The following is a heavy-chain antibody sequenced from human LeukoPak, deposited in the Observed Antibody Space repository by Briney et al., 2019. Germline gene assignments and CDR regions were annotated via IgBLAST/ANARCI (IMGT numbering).Heavy chain of an antibody. Sequence: QPGGSLRLSCAPSGFAFDDYAMHWVRQAPGKGLEWVSLISGDGGSTYYAASVKGRFTISRDNSKNSLYVQMNSLRSEDTALYYCAKQAASGGGVDYWGQGTLVTVSS. CDR1: GFAFDDYA. CDR3: AKQAASGGGVDY. CDR2: ISGDGGST. J-gene: IGHJ4*02. D-gene: IGHD2-15*01. V-gene: IGHV3-43*02.